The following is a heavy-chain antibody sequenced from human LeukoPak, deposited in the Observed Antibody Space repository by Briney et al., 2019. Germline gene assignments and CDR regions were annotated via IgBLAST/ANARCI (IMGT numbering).Heavy chain of an antibody. D-gene: IGHD5-24*01. V-gene: IGHV1-69*13. CDR3: ARGPGVGGYNLN. J-gene: IGHJ4*02. CDR1: GGTVRRFG. CDR2: IIPIFGTT. Sequence: GASVKVSCKASGGTVRRFGISWVRQAPGQGLEWMGGIIPIFGTTSYVQKFQGRVTINADESTSIAYMELSSLRSEDTAVYYCARGPGVGGYNLNWGQGTLVTVSS.